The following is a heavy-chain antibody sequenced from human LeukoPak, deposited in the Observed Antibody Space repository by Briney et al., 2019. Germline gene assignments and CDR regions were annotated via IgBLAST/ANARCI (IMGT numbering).Heavy chain of an antibody. CDR3: ARQAGVT. Sequence: GGSLRLSCAVSGFSINNYWMTWYRQAPGKGLECVAHIKGDASEKYYLDSVKGRFTISRDNAKNPLYLQMNSLRAEDTAVYYCARQAGVTWGQGTLVTVSS. CDR2: IKGDASEK. CDR1: GFSINNYW. V-gene: IGHV3-7*01. J-gene: IGHJ5*02. D-gene: IGHD6-19*01.